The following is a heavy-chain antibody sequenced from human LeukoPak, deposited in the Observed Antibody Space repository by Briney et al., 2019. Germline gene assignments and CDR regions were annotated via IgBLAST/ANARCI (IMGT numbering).Heavy chain of an antibody. CDR2: INHSGST. D-gene: IGHD1-26*01. Sequence: PSETLSLTCAVYGGSFSGYYWSWIRQPPGKGLEWIGEINHSGSTNYNPSLKSRVTISVDTSKNQFSLKLSSVTAADTAVYYCARGYSGSYLGWFDPWGQGTLVTVSS. CDR3: ARGYSGSYLGWFDP. J-gene: IGHJ5*02. CDR1: GGSFSGYY. V-gene: IGHV4-34*01.